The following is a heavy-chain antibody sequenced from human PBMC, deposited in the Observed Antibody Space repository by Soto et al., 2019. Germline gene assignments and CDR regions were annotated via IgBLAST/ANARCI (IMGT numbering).Heavy chain of an antibody. J-gene: IGHJ3*01. Sequence: TLPVAYCFTCLSFTTLGVGVGWVRQPPGKALEWLALIYWSGDEHYRPSLKSRLTITKDTSKNQAVLIMTNMDPVDTATYYCARGVATLPVFAFDVWGQGPPVNV. CDR1: CLSFTTLGVG. D-gene: IGHD6-6*01. CDR2: IYWSGDE. V-gene: IGHV2-5*01. CDR3: ARGVATLPVFAFDV.